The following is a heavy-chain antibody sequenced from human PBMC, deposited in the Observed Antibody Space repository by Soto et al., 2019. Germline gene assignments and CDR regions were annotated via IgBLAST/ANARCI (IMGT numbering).Heavy chain of an antibody. Sequence: QVQLVQSGAEVKKPGSSVKVSCKASGGTLSNYAISWVRQTPGQGLEWMGGIIPILGSANYAQKFQDRVTITADESTSTTYMELSSLRSEDAAVYYCASRERVGAFDIWGQGTVVTVSS. J-gene: IGHJ3*02. V-gene: IGHV1-69*01. CDR1: GGTLSNYA. CDR3: ASRERVGAFDI. CDR2: IIPILGSA. D-gene: IGHD1-26*01.